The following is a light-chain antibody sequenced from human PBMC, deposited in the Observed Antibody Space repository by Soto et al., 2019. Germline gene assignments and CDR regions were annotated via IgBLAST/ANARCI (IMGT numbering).Light chain of an antibody. J-gene: IGKJ1*01. CDR2: SAS. V-gene: IGKV1-39*01. Sequence: DIQMTQSPSSLSASLGDRVTLTCRASQSITTSLNWYQQTPGKAPKLLIYSASTLHSGVPSRFSGSGSGTDFTLTISSLQREDFATYYCQHYNSYSEAFGQGTKVELK. CDR3: QHYNSYSEA. CDR1: QSITTS.